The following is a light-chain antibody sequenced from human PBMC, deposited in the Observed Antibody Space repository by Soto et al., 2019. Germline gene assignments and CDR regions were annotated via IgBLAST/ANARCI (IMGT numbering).Light chain of an antibody. J-gene: IGLJ2*01. V-gene: IGLV2-23*03. CDR3: CSYAGSSGFVV. CDR1: SSDVGSYNV. CDR2: EGS. Sequence: QSALTQPASVSGSPGQSITISCTGTSSDVGSYNVVSWYQQHPGKAPKLMIYEGSKRPSGVANRFSGSKSGNTASLTISGHQAEDDDDYCCCSYAGSSGFVVFGGGTKLTVL.